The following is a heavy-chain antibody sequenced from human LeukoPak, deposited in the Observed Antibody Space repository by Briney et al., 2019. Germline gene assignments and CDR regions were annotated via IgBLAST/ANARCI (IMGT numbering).Heavy chain of an antibody. Sequence: GGAVRLSLAASRFTLLHYWMTWVGPPPGRELAWVAPIKHDGREYYYVDSVKARFPISRDNPKSSMWLQMSSRRAEDTAVYYCGRDQTPFYWGQGSLVTVSS. CDR3: GRDQTPFY. J-gene: IGHJ4*02. D-gene: IGHD2-15*01. CDR2: IKHDGREY. V-gene: IGHV3-7*01. CDR1: RFTLLHYW.